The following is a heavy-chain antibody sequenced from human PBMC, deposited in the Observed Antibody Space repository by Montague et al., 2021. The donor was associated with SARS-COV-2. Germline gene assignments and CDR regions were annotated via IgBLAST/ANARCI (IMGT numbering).Heavy chain of an antibody. J-gene: IGHJ4*02. CDR2: TYSRSKWYY. CDR3: ALAVAGRGGYDY. V-gene: IGHV6-1*01. Sequence: CAISGDSVSSNSAAWNWIRQSPSRGLEWLVRTYSRSKWYYEYALSLKSRITINPDTSKNQFSLPVKSMTPEDTAVYYCALAVAGRGGYDYWGQGTLVTVSS. CDR1: GDSVSSNSAA. D-gene: IGHD6-19*01.